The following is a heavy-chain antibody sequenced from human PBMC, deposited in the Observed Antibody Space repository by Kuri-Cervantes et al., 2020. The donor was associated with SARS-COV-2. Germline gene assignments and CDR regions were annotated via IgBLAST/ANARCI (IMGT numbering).Heavy chain of an antibody. Sequence: GGSLRLSCAASGFTVSSNYMSWVRQAPGKGLEWVSVIYSGGSTYYADSVKGRFTISRDNSKNTLYLQMNSLRAEDTAVYYCTTPYCSSTSCYYEGSDAFDIWGQGTMVTVSS. V-gene: IGHV3-66*02. D-gene: IGHD2-2*01. CDR3: TTPYCSSTSCYYEGSDAFDI. J-gene: IGHJ3*02. CDR2: IYSGGST. CDR1: GFTVSSNY.